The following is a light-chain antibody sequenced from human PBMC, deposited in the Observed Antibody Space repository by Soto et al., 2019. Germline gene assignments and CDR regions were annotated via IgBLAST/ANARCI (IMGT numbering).Light chain of an antibody. CDR2: GAS. CDR1: QSVSTS. CDR3: QQYGSSPYT. V-gene: IGKV3-20*01. J-gene: IGKJ2*01. Sequence: EIVLTKSPDTLSLSPGERATLSCRASQSVSTSLVWYQQKPGQVPRLLIYGASRRGTGVPDRFSGSGSGADFTLTVSRLEPEDSAVYYCQQYGSSPYTFGQGTRLEIK.